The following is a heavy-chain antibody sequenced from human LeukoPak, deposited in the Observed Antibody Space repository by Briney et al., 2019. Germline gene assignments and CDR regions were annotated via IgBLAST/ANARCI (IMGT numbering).Heavy chain of an antibody. CDR1: GGSISYYY. CDR2: IYYSGTT. J-gene: IGHJ6*02. V-gene: IGHV4-59*01. CDR3: TREDPQTTVPEGMDV. Sequence: SETLSPTCTVSGGSISYYYWSWIRQSPGKGLEWIGYIYYSGTTNYNPSLKSRVTISVDTSKNQFSLQLRSVTAADTAVYYCTREDPQTTVPEGMDVWGQGTTVTVSS. D-gene: IGHD4-17*01.